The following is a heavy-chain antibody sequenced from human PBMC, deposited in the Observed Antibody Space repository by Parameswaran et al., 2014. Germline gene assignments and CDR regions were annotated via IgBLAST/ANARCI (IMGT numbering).Heavy chain of an antibody. CDR1: GFTFSSYS. CDR2: ISSSSSYI. Sequence: GSLRLSCAASGFTFSSYSMNWVRQAPGKGLEWVSSISSSSSYIYYADSVKGRFTISRDNAKNSLYLQMNSLRVEDTAVYYCARYGDYAAGDRDYWGQGTLVTVSS. V-gene: IGHV3-21*01. J-gene: IGHJ4*02. D-gene: IGHD4-17*01. CDR3: ARYGDYAAGDRDY.